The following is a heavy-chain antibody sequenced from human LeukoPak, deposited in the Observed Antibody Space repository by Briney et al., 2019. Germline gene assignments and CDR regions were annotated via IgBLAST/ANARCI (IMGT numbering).Heavy chain of an antibody. CDR2: INPNTGGT. CDR3: ARVHATGYFSLDLGY. CDR1: GYTFTGYF. J-gene: IGHJ4*02. Sequence: AASVRVSCKASGYTFTGYFMHWVRQAPGQGLDWMGWINPNTGGTKYAQKFRGRVTMTRDTSIGTAYMELSTVTSDDTAVYFCARVHATGYFSLDLGYWGQGTLVTVSS. D-gene: IGHD3-9*01. V-gene: IGHV1-2*02.